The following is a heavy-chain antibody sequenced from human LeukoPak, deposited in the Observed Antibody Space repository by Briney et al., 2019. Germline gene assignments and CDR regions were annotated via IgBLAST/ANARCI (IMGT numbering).Heavy chain of an antibody. D-gene: IGHD3-16*01. CDR3: ARTFWGRYIDY. Sequence: SQTLSLTCTVSGDSINSGNSYWSWIRQPAGKGLEWIGRIYTTGSTNYNPSLKSRVTISVDTSKNQFSLNLSSVTAADTALYYCARTFWGRYIDYWGQGTLVTVSS. CDR1: GDSINSGNSY. V-gene: IGHV4-61*02. CDR2: IYTTGST. J-gene: IGHJ4*02.